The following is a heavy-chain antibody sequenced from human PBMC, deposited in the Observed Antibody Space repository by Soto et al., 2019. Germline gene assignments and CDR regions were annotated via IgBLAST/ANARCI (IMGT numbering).Heavy chain of an antibody. CDR1: GGSISSGGYY. CDR3: ARDRHCSGGSCYPGWFDP. V-gene: IGHV4-31*03. J-gene: IGHJ5*02. CDR2: IYYSGST. Sequence: SETLSLTCTVSGGSISSGGYYWSWIRQHPGKGLEWIGYIYYSGSTYYNPSLKSRVTISVDTSKNQFSLKLSSVTAADTAVYYCARDRHCSGGSCYPGWFDPWGQGTLVTVSS. D-gene: IGHD2-15*01.